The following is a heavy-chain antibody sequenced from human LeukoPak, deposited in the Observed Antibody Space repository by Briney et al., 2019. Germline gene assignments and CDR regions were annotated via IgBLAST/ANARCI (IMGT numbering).Heavy chain of an antibody. J-gene: IGHJ4*02. V-gene: IGHV4-31*03. CDR3: ARELWGSSGYSFDY. CDR1: GGSISSGDYY. Sequence: SETLSLTCTVSGGSISSGDYYWSWIRHPPGKGLEWIGYIYYSGSTYYNPSLKSRVAISVDTSKNHFSLNLSSVTAADTAVYYCARELWGSSGYSFDYWGQGTLVTVSS. D-gene: IGHD3-22*01. CDR2: IYYSGST.